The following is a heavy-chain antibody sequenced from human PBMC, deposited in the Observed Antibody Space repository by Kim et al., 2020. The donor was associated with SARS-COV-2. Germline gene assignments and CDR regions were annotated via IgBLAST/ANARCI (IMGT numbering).Heavy chain of an antibody. D-gene: IGHD6-19*01. J-gene: IGHJ4*01. V-gene: IGHV3-30*18. CDR2: ISYDGNKK. CDR3: AKTRAGWYVDTLDF. Sequence: GGSLRLSCAASGFSFRSHGLHWVRQAPGKGLELVALISYDGNKKEYADSVKGRFSVSRDNSRNKLYLQMNSLRNEDTAVYYCAKTRAGWYVDTLDFWGRGTQVTVSS. CDR1: GFSFRSHG.